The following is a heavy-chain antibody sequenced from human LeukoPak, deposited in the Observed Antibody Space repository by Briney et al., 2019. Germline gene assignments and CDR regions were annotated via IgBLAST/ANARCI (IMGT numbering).Heavy chain of an antibody. CDR2: IYSSGSA. Sequence: SETLSLTCTVPGDSTSGYYWSWIRQPAEKGLEWIGRIYSSGSASYNPSLKSRVTMSLDTSKKQFYLQMNSVTAADTAIYYCARERSSGLALWGQGALVTVSS. CDR3: ARERSSGLAL. CDR1: GDSTSGYY. J-gene: IGHJ5*02. V-gene: IGHV4-4*07. D-gene: IGHD6-19*01.